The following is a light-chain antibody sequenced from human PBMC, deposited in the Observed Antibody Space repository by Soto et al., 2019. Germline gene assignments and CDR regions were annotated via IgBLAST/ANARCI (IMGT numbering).Light chain of an antibody. CDR3: QQYGSSPWT. V-gene: IGKV3-20*01. CDR1: QSVSSSY. Sequence: EIVLTQSPGTLSLSPGERATLSCRASQSVSSSYLAWYQQKPGQAPRPLIYGASSRAIGIPDRFSGSGSGTHFTLTISRLEPEDFAVYYCQQYGSSPWTFGQGTKLEIK. J-gene: IGKJ1*01. CDR2: GAS.